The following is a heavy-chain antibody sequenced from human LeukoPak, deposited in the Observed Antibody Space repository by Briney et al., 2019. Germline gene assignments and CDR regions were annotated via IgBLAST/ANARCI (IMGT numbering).Heavy chain of an antibody. CDR2: ISGSGGST. D-gene: IGHD4-17*01. V-gene: IGHV3-23*01. CDR1: GFTFSSYA. CDR3: AKALRGTTVTPTAY. J-gene: IGHJ4*02. Sequence: PGGSLRLSCAASGFTFSSYAMSWVRQAPGKGLEWVSAISGSGGSTYYADSVKGRFTISRDNSKNTLYLQMNSLRAEDTAVYYCAKALRGTTVTPTAYWGQGTLVTVSS.